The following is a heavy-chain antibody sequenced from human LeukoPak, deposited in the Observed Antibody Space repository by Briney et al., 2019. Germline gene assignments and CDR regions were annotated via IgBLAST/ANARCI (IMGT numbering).Heavy chain of an antibody. V-gene: IGHV4-59*08. Sequence: SETLSLTCTVSGGSISSYYWSWIRQPPGKGLEWIGYIYYSGSTNYNPSLKSRVTISVDTSKNQFSLKLSSVTAADTAVYYCASYRGVNSYVSTGVVFDIWAQGKWDTV. CDR3: ASYRGVNSYVSTGVVFDI. D-gene: IGHD3-22*01. CDR2: IYYSGST. J-gene: IGHJ3*02. CDR1: GGSISSYY.